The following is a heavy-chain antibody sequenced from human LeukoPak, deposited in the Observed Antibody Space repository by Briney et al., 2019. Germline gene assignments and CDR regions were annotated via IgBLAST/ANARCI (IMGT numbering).Heavy chain of an antibody. J-gene: IGHJ6*03. Sequence: PGGSLRLSCAASGFTFSSYGMHWVRQAPGKGLEWVAFIRYDGSNKYYADSVKGRFTISRDNSKNTLYLQMNSLRAEDTAVYYCARDYGYYYYYMDVWGKGTTVTVSS. CDR3: ARDYGYYYYYMDV. CDR2: IRYDGSNK. D-gene: IGHD3-16*01. CDR1: GFTFSSYG. V-gene: IGHV3-30*02.